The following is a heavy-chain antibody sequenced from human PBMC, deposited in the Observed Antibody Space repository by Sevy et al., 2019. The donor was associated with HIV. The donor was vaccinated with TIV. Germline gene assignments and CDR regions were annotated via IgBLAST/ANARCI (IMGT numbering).Heavy chain of an antibody. V-gene: IGHV4-4*07. CDR3: AREGGASSAWFENWFGP. Sequence: SETLSLTCTVSGGSITSYSWSWIRQPAGKGLEWLGRIYSNGNSNYNPSLKSRVTMSVDTSKNQFFLKLTSVNAADTAVYFCAREGGASSAWFENWFGPWGQGTLVTVSS. CDR2: IYSNGNS. CDR1: GGSITSYS. D-gene: IGHD6-19*01. J-gene: IGHJ5*02.